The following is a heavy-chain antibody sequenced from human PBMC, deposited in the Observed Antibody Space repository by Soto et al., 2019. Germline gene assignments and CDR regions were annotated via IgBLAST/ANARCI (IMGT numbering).Heavy chain of an antibody. V-gene: IGHV3-33*01. CDR1: GFTFSSYG. CDR2: IWSDEINK. J-gene: IGHJ6*03. D-gene: IGHD1-1*01. CDR3: ARDRGYNWNDEGTFYYYYFMDV. Sequence: GGSLRLSCAASGFTFSSYGMHWVRQAPGKGLEWVAVIWSDEINKYYVDSVKGRFTISRDNSKKTLYLQMNSLRAEDTAVYYCARDRGYNWNDEGTFYYYYFMDVWGKGTTVTVSS.